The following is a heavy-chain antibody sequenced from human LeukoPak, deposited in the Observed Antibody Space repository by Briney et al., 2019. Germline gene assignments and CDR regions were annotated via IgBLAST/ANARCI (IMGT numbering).Heavy chain of an antibody. CDR2: INSDGSST. D-gene: IGHD2-8*01. J-gene: IGHJ6*03. CDR3: ARDQLGYCTNGVCLKYYYYYMDV. Sequence: GGSLRLSRAASGFTFSSYWMHWVRQAPGKGLVWVSRINSDGSSTSYADSVKGRFTISRDNAKNTLYLQMNSLRAEDTAVYYCARDQLGYCTNGVCLKYYYYYMDVWGKGTTVTVSS. CDR1: GFTFSSYW. V-gene: IGHV3-74*01.